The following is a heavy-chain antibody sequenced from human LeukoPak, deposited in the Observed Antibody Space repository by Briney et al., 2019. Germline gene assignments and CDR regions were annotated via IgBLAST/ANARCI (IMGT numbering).Heavy chain of an antibody. D-gene: IGHD6-13*01. Sequence: SETLSLTCAVYGGSFSGYYWSWIRQPPGKGLKWTGYIYYSGSTNYNPSLKSRVTISVDTSKNQFSLKLSSVTAADTAVYYCARADLAAGHDYWGQGTLVTVSS. CDR1: GGSFSGYY. V-gene: IGHV4-59*01. J-gene: IGHJ4*02. CDR2: IYYSGST. CDR3: ARADLAAGHDY.